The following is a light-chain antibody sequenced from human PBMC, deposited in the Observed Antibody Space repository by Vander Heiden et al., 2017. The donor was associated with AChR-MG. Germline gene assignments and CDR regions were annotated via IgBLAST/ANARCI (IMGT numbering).Light chain of an antibody. CDR3: ASWSDSLRGPV. J-gene: IGLJ2*01. CDR1: SSAIGSNT. CDR2: TNS. V-gene: IGLV1-44*01. Sequence: QSVLTQPPSASGTPGQRVTISCSGSSSAIGSNTVKWYAQFPGAAPKLLIHTNSQRPPGVPARFSGSRSGTSASLAISGLQSEDEADYYCASWSDSLRGPVFGGGTKLTVL.